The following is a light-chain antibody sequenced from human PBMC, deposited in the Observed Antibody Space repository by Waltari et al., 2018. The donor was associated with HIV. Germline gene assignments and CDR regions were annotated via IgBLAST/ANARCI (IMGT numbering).Light chain of an antibody. Sequence: QSALTQPASVSGSPGQPITLSCTGTASDVGGYNYVAWYQQHPGKAPKLMIYEVSNRPSGVSTRFSGSKSGNTASLTISGLQAEDEADYYCSSYTSSTTYVFGTGTKVTVL. CDR1: ASDVGGYNY. CDR2: EVS. J-gene: IGLJ1*01. V-gene: IGLV2-14*01. CDR3: SSYTSSTTYV.